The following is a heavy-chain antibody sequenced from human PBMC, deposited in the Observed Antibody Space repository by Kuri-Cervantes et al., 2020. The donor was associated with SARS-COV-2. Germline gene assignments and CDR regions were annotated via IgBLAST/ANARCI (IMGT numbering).Heavy chain of an antibody. CDR1: GFTFGDHA. D-gene: IGHD6-25*01. V-gene: IGHV3-49*03. CDR2: IRSNSYGGAA. J-gene: IGHJ6*02. CDR3: TRWRGVGPLLHGLDV. Sequence: GEYLKISCSASGFTFGDHAMSWFRQAPGKGLEWVGFIRSNSYGGAAESAASVKGRFTISRDDSKSIAYPQMNSLKTEDTAVYYCTRWRGVGPLLHGLDVWGQGTTVTVSS.